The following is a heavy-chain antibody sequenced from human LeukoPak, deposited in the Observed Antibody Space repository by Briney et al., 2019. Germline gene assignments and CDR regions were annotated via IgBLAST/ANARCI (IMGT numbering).Heavy chain of an antibody. D-gene: IGHD5-18*01. CDR2: IHSNGNT. CDR1: GGSINNYY. J-gene: IGHJ3*02. Sequence: KSSETLSLTCVVSGGSINNYYWSWIRQPPGKGLEWIAYIHSNGNTNYNPSFKSRVTVSVDTPKNQLSLRLTSVAAADTAIYYCARQPSATAAFDIWGQGTMVIVSS. CDR3: ARQPSATAAFDI. V-gene: IGHV4-59*08.